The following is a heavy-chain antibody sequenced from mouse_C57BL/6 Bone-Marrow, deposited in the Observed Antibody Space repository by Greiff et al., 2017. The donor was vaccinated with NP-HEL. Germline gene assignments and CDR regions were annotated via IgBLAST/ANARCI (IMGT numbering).Heavy chain of an antibody. CDR1: GYSIISGYY. CDR2: ISYDGSN. D-gene: IGHD1-1*01. CDR3: AREGGYYGSPFAY. J-gene: IGHJ3*01. Sequence: DVKLVESGPGLVKPSQSLSLTCSVTGYSIISGYYWNWIRQFPGNQLEWMAYISYDGSNNYNPSLKNRISITRDTSKNQFFLKLTSVTTEDTATYYCAREGGYYGSPFAYWGQGTLVTVSA. V-gene: IGHV3-6*01.